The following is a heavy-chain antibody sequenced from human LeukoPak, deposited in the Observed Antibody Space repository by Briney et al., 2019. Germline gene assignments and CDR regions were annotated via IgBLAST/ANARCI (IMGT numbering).Heavy chain of an antibody. CDR2: IYYSGST. V-gene: IGHV4-59*01. D-gene: IGHD3-3*01. CDR1: GGSISSYY. Sequence: SETLSLTCTVSGGSISSYYWSWIRQPPGKGLEWIGYIYYSGSTNYNPSLKSRVTISVDTSKNQFSLKLSSVTAADTAVYYCARGKRLITIFGVVTRGRETLFDYWGQGTLVTVSS. J-gene: IGHJ4*02. CDR3: ARGKRLITIFGVVTRGRETLFDY.